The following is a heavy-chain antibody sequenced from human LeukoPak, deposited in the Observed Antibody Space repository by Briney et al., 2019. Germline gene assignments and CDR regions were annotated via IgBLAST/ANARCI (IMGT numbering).Heavy chain of an antibody. CDR1: GYTFTDYW. J-gene: IGHJ4*02. CDR3: ARLGPYSSSSDY. V-gene: IGHV5-51*01. Sequence: GESLKISRQGSGYTFTDYWVGWVRQMPGEGLEWMGIIHPSDSDTRYRSSFQGQVTITVDTDINTAFLQWSRLEASDTAMYYCARLGPYSSSSDYWGQGTLVTVSS. CDR2: IHPSDSDT. D-gene: IGHD6-6*01.